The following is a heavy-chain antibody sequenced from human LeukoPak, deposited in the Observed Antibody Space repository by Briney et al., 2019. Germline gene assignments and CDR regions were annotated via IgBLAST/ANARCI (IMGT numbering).Heavy chain of an antibody. J-gene: IGHJ5*02. V-gene: IGHV3-7*01. CDR2: IYLDGSRA. CDR1: GFTFTNYW. CDR3: AGNYYDSSGYDWFDP. D-gene: IGHD3-22*01. Sequence: GGSLRLSCAVSGFTFTNYWMSWARQSPGKGLEWVANIYLDGSRAYYVDSVKGRFTISRDNSKNTLYLQMNSLRAEDTAVYYCAGNYYDSSGYDWFDPWGQGTLVTVSS.